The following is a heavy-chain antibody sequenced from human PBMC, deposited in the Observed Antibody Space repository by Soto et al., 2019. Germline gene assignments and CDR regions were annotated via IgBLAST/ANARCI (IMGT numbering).Heavy chain of an antibody. CDR2: INHSGST. J-gene: IGHJ4*02. V-gene: IGHV4-34*01. CDR1: GGSFIGYY. D-gene: IGHD6-13*01. Sequence: SETLSLTCAVYGGSFIGYYWSWIRQPPGKGLEWIGEINHSGSTNYNPSLKSRVTISVDTSKNQFSLKLSSVTAADTAVYYCARGLAAAGTQYYFDYWGQGTLVTVSS. CDR3: ARGLAAAGTQYYFDY.